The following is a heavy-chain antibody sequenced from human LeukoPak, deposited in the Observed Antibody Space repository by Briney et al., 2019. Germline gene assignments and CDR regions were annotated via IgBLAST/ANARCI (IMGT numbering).Heavy chain of an antibody. D-gene: IGHD3-3*01. CDR2: ISYDGSNK. V-gene: IGHV3-30*18. CDR1: GFTFSSYG. CDR3: AKNPPAISGVALPGDYYYYGMDV. Sequence: PGRSLRLSCAASGFTFSSYGMHWVRHAPGKGLEWVAVISYDGSNKYYADSVKGRFTISRDNSKNTLYLQMNSLRAEDTAVYYCAKNPPAISGVALPGDYYYYGMDVWGQGTTVTVSS. J-gene: IGHJ6*02.